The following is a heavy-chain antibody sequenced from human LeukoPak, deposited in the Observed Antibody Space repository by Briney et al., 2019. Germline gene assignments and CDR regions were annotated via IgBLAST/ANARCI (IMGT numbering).Heavy chain of an antibody. D-gene: IGHD1-1*01. CDR3: ARERQLERLAFGKEGSAFDY. CDR2: ISSSSSYI. J-gene: IGHJ4*02. CDR1: GFTFSSYS. V-gene: IGHV3-21*01. Sequence: GGSLRLSCAASGFTFSSYSMTWVRQAPGKGLEWVSSISSSSSYIYYAASVKGRFTISRDNAKSSLYLQMNRLRAEDTAVYYCARERQLERLAFGKEGSAFDYWGQGTLVTVSS.